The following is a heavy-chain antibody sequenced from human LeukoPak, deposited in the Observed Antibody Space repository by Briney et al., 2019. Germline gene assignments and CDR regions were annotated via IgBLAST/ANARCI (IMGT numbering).Heavy chain of an antibody. CDR3: ARDTKYAFDN. J-gene: IGHJ4*02. D-gene: IGHD2-2*01. CDR2: IGISSGNT. CDR1: GFTFSSYS. V-gene: IGHV3-48*01. Sequence: GGSLRLSCAASGFTFSSYSMNWVRQAPGKGLEWISYIGISSGNTKYTDSVKGRFTISGDKAKNSVYLQMNSLRVEDTAVYYCARDTKYAFDNWGQGTLVTVSS.